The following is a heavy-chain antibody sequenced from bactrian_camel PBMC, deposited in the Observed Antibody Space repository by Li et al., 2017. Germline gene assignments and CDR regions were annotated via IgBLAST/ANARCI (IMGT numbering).Heavy chain of an antibody. V-gene: IGHV3S67*01. CDR2: IRTGV. J-gene: IGHJ4*01. Sequence: VQLVESGGGSVQAGGSLRLSCAASGLTDSRLCTAWFRQAPGKEREEVATIRTGVVDSVKGRFAISQDNVQNTLYLQMNSLKIEDTAVNYCALGSSRQATMTARGKGTQVTVS. D-gene: IGHD3*01. CDR1: GLTDSRLC.